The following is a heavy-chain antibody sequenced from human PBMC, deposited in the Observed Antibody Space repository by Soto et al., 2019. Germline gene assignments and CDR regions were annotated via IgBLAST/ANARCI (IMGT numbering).Heavy chain of an antibody. CDR3: AKGKSVGGSGSYFDY. CDR2: ISGSGGST. CDR1: GITFSNYA. J-gene: IGHJ4*02. Sequence: PGGSLRLSCAASGITFSNYALSWVRQAPGKGLEWVSGISGSGGSTYYADSVKGRFTISRDNSKNTLYLQMNSLRAEDTAVYYCAKGKSVGGSGSYFDYWGQRTLVTVSS. D-gene: IGHD3-10*01. V-gene: IGHV3-23*01.